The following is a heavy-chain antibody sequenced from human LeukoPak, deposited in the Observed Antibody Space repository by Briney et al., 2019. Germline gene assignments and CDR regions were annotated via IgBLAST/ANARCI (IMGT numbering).Heavy chain of an antibody. D-gene: IGHD6-13*01. CDR3: ARDSPIAAASTRVGYYYYYGMDV. CDR1: GYTFTSYG. Sequence: ASVKVSCKASGYTFTSYGISWVRQAPGQGLEWMGWISAYNGNTNYAQKLQGRVTMTTDTSTSTAYMELRSLRSDDTAVYYCARDSPIAAASTRVGYYYYYGMDVWGQGTTVTVSS. J-gene: IGHJ6*02. V-gene: IGHV1-18*01. CDR2: ISAYNGNT.